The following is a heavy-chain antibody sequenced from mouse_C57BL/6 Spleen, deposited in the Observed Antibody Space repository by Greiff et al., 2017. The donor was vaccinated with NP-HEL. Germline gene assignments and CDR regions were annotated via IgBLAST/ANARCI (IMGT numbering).Heavy chain of an antibody. CDR3: ARLGDYFDY. CDR2: INPYNGGT. D-gene: IGHD3-1*01. Sequence: VQLQQSGPVLVKPGASVKMSCKASGYTFTDYYMNWVKQSHGKSLEWIGVINPYNGGTSYNQKFKGKATLTVDKSSSTAYMELNSLTSEDSAVYYCARLGDYFDYWGQGTTLTVSS. V-gene: IGHV1-19*01. J-gene: IGHJ2*01. CDR1: GYTFTDYY.